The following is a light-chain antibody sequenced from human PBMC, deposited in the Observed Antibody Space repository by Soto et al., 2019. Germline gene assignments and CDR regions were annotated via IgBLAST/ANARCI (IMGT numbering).Light chain of an antibody. Sequence: QSVLTQPPSTSGTPGQRVTISCSGNNSNIGRNYVFWYQQVPGAAPKLLVYRTDLRPSGVPDRFSGSKSGTSASLAISGLRSEDEADYYCAGWDDSLSGVVFGGGTQLTVL. CDR3: AGWDDSLSGVV. CDR2: RTD. J-gene: IGLJ2*01. V-gene: IGLV1-47*01. CDR1: NSNIGRNY.